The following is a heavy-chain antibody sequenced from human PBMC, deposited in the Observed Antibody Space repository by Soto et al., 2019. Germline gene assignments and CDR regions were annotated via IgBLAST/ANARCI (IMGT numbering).Heavy chain of an antibody. CDR2: INPSGGST. V-gene: IGHV1-46*01. D-gene: IGHD3-22*01. CDR3: AKDLGNDSSGYTYYYYGMDV. CDR1: GYTFTSYY. Sequence: ASVKVSCKASGYTFTSYYMHWVRQAPGQGLEWMGIINPSGGSTSYAQKFQGRVTMTRDTSTSTVYMELSSLRSEDTAVYYCAKDLGNDSSGYTYYYYGMDVWGKGTTVTVS. J-gene: IGHJ6*04.